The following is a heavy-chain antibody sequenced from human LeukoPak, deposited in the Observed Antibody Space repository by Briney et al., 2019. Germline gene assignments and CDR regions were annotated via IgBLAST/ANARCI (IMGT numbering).Heavy chain of an antibody. CDR3: VREGEGPFSKDFGY. D-gene: IGHD3-3*02. Sequence: ASMKVSCKSSGFTFTDHYIHWVRQGPGQGLEWMGYIGPHSTFTSSPQEFQGRVTMTRDASMSTAYMELTRLTSDDTAVYYCVREGEGPFSKDFGYWGQGTLVTVSS. J-gene: IGHJ4*02. CDR2: IGPHSTFT. V-gene: IGHV1-2*02. CDR1: GFTFTDHY.